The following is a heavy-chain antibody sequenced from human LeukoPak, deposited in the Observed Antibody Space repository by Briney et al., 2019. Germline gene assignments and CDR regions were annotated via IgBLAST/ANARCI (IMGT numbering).Heavy chain of an antibody. J-gene: IGHJ4*02. CDR2: IYPTGNT. CDR3: ARLLACGRAPCRTARFQFDS. V-gene: IGHV4-38-2*01. Sequence: PSETLSLTCAVSSYSISSDNYWGWVRQPPGKGLEWIGSIYPTGNTYYNPSLKSRVAISVDASKSQFSLKLTSIIAADTAVYYCARLLACGRAPCRTARFQFDSWGQGTLVAVSS. CDR1: SYSISSDNY. D-gene: IGHD3-3*01.